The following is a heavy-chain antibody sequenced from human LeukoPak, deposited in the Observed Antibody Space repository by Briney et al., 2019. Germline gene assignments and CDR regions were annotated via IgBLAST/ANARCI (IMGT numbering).Heavy chain of an antibody. J-gene: IGHJ5*02. CDR2: ISAYNGNT. V-gene: IGHV1-18*01. CDR3: ARVLSENFGVLNNWFDP. D-gene: IGHD3-3*01. Sequence: ASVKVSCKASGYTFTSYGISWVRLAPGQGLEWMGWISAYNGNTNYAQKLQGRVTMTTDTSTSTAYMELRSLRSDDTAVYYCARVLSENFGVLNNWFDPWGQGTLVTVSS. CDR1: GYTFTSYG.